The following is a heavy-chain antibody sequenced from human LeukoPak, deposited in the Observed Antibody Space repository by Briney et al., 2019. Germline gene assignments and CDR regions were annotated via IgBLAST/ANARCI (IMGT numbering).Heavy chain of an antibody. J-gene: IGHJ4*02. CDR2: MNQDGSDK. D-gene: IGHD3-22*01. CDR1: GFTFSSYW. CDR3: ARDRGFSTFDY. Sequence: GGSLRLSCAASGFTFSSYWMSWVRQAPGKGLEWVANMNQDGSDKNYLDSVKGRFTISRDNAKNSLYLQMNSLRAEDTAVYYCARDRGFSTFDYWGRGTLVTVSS. V-gene: IGHV3-7*01.